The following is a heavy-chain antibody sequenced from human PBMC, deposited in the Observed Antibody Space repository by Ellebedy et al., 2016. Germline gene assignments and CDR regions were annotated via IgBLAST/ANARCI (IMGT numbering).Heavy chain of an antibody. Sequence: GGSLRLXXAASGFTVSSNYMSWVRQAPGKGLECVSVIYSAGSTYYADSVKGRFTISRDNSKNTLFLQMNSLRVEDTAVYFCARGQLGTTSSMDSWGQGTLVTVSS. J-gene: IGHJ4*02. D-gene: IGHD2-2*01. V-gene: IGHV3-53*01. CDR1: GFTVSSNY. CDR3: ARGQLGTTSSMDS. CDR2: IYSAGST.